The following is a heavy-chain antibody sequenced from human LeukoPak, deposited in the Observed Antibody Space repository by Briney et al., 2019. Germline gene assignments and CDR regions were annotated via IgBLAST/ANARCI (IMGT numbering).Heavy chain of an antibody. D-gene: IGHD3-10*01. CDR1: GGSISSYY. CDR3: AIDHAEYYGSGYNWFDP. CDR2: IYTSGST. V-gene: IGHV4-4*07. J-gene: IGHJ5*02. Sequence: SETLSLTCTVSGGSISSYYWSWIRQPAGKGLEWIGRIYTSGSTNYNPSLKSRVTMSVDTSKNQFSLKLSSVTAADTAVYYCAIDHAEYYGSGYNWFDPWGQGTLVTVSS.